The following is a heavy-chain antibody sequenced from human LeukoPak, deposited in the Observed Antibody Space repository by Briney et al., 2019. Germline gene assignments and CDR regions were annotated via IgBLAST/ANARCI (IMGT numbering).Heavy chain of an antibody. Sequence: PGGSLRLSCAASGFTFSSYSMNWLRQAPGKGLEWVSSISSSSSYIYYADSVKGRFTISRDNAKNSLYLQMNSLRAEDTAVYYCARDNDHDSSGSLDYWGQGTLVTVSS. V-gene: IGHV3-21*01. CDR1: GFTFSSYS. CDR2: ISSSSSYI. D-gene: IGHD3-22*01. J-gene: IGHJ4*02. CDR3: ARDNDHDSSGSLDY.